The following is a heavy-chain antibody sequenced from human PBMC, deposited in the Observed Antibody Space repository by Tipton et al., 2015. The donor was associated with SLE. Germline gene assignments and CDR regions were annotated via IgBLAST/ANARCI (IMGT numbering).Heavy chain of an antibody. D-gene: IGHD2-2*01. CDR2: IYNTVNT. CDR3: ARFGRSAAMDWFDR. CDR1: GGSISETIYY. Sequence: TLSLTCTVSGGSISETIYYWGWIRQPPGKGLEWIGYIYNTVNTYYNPSLTSRVTISDDTSKNQFSLTLSSVTAADTAIYYCARFGRSAAMDWFDRWGQGTLVTVSS. V-gene: IGHV4-39*07. J-gene: IGHJ5*02.